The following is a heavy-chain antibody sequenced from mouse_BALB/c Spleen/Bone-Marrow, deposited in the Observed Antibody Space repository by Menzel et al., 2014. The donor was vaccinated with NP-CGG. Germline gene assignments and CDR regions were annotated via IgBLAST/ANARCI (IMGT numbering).Heavy chain of an antibody. J-gene: IGHJ3*01. CDR3: ARSEGYDYGWFAY. V-gene: IGHV1S29*02. Sequence: VQLKESGPELVKPGASVKISCKASGYTFTDYNMHWVKQSHGKSLEWIGYIYPYNGGTGYNQEFKSKATLTVDNSSSTAYMELRSLTSEDSAVYYCARSEGYDYGWFAYWGQGTLVTVSA. CDR1: GYTFTDYN. CDR2: IYPYNGGT. D-gene: IGHD2-4*01.